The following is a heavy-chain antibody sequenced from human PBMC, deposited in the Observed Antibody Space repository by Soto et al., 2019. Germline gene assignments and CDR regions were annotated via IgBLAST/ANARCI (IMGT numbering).Heavy chain of an antibody. CDR1: GFTFSSYG. V-gene: IGHV3-48*02. Sequence: GGSLRLSCAASGFTFSSYGMNWVRQAPGKGLECVSYISTSSSTIYYADSVKGRFTISRDNAKNSLYLQMNSLRDGDTAVYYCARVDVYYGSGSYYWGQGTLVTVSS. CDR2: ISTSSSTI. CDR3: ARVDVYYGSGSYY. D-gene: IGHD3-10*01. J-gene: IGHJ4*02.